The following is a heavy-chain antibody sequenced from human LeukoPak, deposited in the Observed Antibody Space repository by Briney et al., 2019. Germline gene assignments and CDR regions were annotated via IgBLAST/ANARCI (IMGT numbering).Heavy chain of an antibody. V-gene: IGHV1-24*01. CDR3: ATGYYGGNSGVYFDY. CDR1: GYTLTELS. J-gene: IGHJ4*02. Sequence: ASVKVSCKVSGYTLTELSMHWVRQAPGKGLEWMGGFDPEDGETIYAQKFQGRVTMTEDTSTDTAYMELSSLRSEDTAVYYCATGYYGGNSGVYFDYWGQGTLVTVSS. D-gene: IGHD4-23*01. CDR2: FDPEDGET.